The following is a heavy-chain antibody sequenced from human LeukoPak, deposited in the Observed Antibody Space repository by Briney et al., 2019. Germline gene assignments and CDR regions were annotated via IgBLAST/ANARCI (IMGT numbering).Heavy chain of an antibody. CDR2: ISYDGSNK. D-gene: IGHD3-3*01. Sequence: GGSLRLSCAASGFTFSSYAMHWVRQAPGKGLEWVAVISYDGSNKYYADSVKGRFTISRDNSKNTLYVQMNSLRAEDTAVYYCARDSYDFWSGYHPADPWGQGTLVTVSS. V-gene: IGHV3-30*04. CDR3: ARDSYDFWSGYHPADP. J-gene: IGHJ5*02. CDR1: GFTFSSYA.